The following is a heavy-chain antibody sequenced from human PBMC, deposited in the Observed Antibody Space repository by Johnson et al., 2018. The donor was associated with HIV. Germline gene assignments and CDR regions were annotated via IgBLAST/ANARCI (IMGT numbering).Heavy chain of an antibody. J-gene: IGHJ3*02. CDR2: ISSDGGSS. Sequence: VQLVESGGGLVQPGRSLRLSCAASGFSFDDYAMHWVRQPPGKGLEWVSAISSDGGSSYSANSVKGRFTIPRDNSKNTLFLQMGSLRAEDMAVYYCARRAHDAFDIWGQGTMVTVSS. CDR1: GFSFDDYA. V-gene: IGHV3-64*01. CDR3: ARRAHDAFDI.